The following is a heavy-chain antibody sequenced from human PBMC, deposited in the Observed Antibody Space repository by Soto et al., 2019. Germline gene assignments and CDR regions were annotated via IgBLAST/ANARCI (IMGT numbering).Heavy chain of an antibody. V-gene: IGHV1-2*02. CDR3: ARMDMVSSGWYQYYYGMDV. CDR2: INPNSGGT. D-gene: IGHD6-19*01. J-gene: IGHJ6*02. CDR1: GYTFTGYY. Sequence: ASVKVSCKASGYTFTGYYMHWVRQAPGQGLKWMGWINPNSGGTNYAQKFQGRVTMTRDTSISTAYMELSRLRSDDTAVYYCARMDMVSSGWYQYYYGMDVWGQGTTVTVSS.